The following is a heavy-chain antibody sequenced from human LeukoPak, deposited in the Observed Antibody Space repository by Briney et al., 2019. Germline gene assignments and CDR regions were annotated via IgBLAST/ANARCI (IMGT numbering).Heavy chain of an antibody. CDR3: ARDTSYGSGSYWFDP. CDR2: IYYSGST. V-gene: IGHV4-59*01. CDR1: GGSTSSYY. J-gene: IGHJ5*02. Sequence: PSETLSLTCTVSGGSTSSYYWSWIRQPPGKGLEWIGYIYYSGSTNYNPSLKSRVTISVDTSKNQFSLKLSSVTAADTAVYYCARDTSYGSGSYWFDPWGQGTLVTVSS. D-gene: IGHD3-10*01.